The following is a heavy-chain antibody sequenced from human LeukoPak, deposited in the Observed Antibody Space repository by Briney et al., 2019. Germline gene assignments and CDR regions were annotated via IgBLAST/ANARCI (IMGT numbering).Heavy chain of an antibody. J-gene: IGHJ4*02. D-gene: IGHD2-21*02. CDR3: AREGSYCVGGDCYSFDF. V-gene: IGHV1-2*02. Sequence: ASVRVSCTASGYRFISNYIQWVRQAPGLGPQWMGWMHPGNGNTRYAEKFQGRVTMTRDTSINTAYMDLSSLTSDDTAVYYCAREGSYCVGGDCYSFDFWGQGTLVTVSS. CDR1: GYRFISNY. CDR2: MHPGNGNT.